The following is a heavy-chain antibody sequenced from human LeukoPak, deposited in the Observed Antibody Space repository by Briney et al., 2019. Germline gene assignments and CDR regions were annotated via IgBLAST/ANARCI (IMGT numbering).Heavy chain of an antibody. J-gene: IGHJ4*02. Sequence: PEGSLRLSCAASGFTFSDYYMSWIRQAPGKGLEWISFISSSSSYTNYADSVKGRFTISRDNTKNSLYLQMNNLRAEDTAVYYCASGGADYVIGYWGQGTLVTVSS. D-gene: IGHD4-17*01. CDR2: ISSSSSYT. CDR3: ASGGADYVIGY. CDR1: GFTFSDYY. V-gene: IGHV3-11*06.